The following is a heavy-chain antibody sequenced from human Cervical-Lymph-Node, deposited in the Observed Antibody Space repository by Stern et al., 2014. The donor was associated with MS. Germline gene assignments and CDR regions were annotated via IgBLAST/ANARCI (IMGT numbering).Heavy chain of an antibody. CDR1: GFSFSRYA. CDR2: IWYDGSNP. D-gene: IGHD6-13*01. V-gene: IGHV3-33*01. Sequence: MQLVASGGGVVQPGRSLRLSCAASGFSFSRYAMHWVRQAPGKGLEWVALIWYDGSNPYYADSGTGRFTISRDNFKNTLYLQMNSLRAEDTAVYYCASAYSSSHYYFDYWGQGTLVTVSS. J-gene: IGHJ4*02. CDR3: ASAYSSSHYYFDY.